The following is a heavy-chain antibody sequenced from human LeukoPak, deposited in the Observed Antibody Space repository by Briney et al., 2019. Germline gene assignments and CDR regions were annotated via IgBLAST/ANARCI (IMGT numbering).Heavy chain of an antibody. CDR3: ASRDSSGYYSAEYFQH. V-gene: IGHV4-39*01. CDR1: GGSISSSSYY. CDR2: IYYSGST. J-gene: IGHJ1*01. Sequence: SETLSLTCTVSGGSISSSSYYWGWIRQPPGKGLEWIGSIYYSGSTYYNPSLKSRVTISVDTSKNQFSLKLSSVTAADTAVYYCASRDSSGYYSAEYFQHWGQGTLVTVSS. D-gene: IGHD3-22*01.